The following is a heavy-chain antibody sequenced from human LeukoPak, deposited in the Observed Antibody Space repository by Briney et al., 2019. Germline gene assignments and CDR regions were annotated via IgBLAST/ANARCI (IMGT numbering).Heavy chain of an antibody. CDR2: IYYGGST. CDR3: ARGRWYSSGWYYFDY. CDR1: GGSISSYY. D-gene: IGHD6-19*01. V-gene: IGHV4-59*01. Sequence: SETLSLTCTVSGGSISSYYWSWIRQPPGKGLEWIGYIYYGGSTNYNPSLKSRVTMSVDTSKNQFSLKLSSVTAADTAVYYCARGRWYSSGWYYFDYWGQGTLVTVSS. J-gene: IGHJ4*02.